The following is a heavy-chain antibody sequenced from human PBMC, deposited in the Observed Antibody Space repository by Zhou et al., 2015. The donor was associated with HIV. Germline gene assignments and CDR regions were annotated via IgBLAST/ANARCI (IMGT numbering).Heavy chain of an antibody. Sequence: VQLVESGGGVVQPGRSLRLSCATSGFTFSSYGMYWARQAPGKGLQWVSSISSSSSYIYYADSVKGRFTISRDNAKNSLYLQMNSLRAEDTAVYYCARDRTRSLFDYWGQGTLVTVSS. J-gene: IGHJ4*02. CDR2: ISSSSSYI. CDR1: GFTFSSYG. CDR3: ARDRTRSLFDY. V-gene: IGHV3-21*01. D-gene: IGHD2-2*01.